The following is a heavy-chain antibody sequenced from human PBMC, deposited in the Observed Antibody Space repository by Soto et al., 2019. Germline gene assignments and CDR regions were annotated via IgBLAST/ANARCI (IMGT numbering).Heavy chain of an antibody. V-gene: IGHV1-18*01. J-gene: IGHJ6*02. CDR2: ISAYNGNT. D-gene: IGHD6-13*01. CDR3: AGSIAAAGYYYYYGMDV. Sequence: ASVKVSCKASGYTFTSYGISWVRQAPGQGLEWMGWISAYNGNTNYAQKHQGRVTMTTDTSTSTAYMELRSLRSDDTAVYYCAGSIAAAGYYYYYGMDVWGQGTTVTVSS. CDR1: GYTFTSYG.